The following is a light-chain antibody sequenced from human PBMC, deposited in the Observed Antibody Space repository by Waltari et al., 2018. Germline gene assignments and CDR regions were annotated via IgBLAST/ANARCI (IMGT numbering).Light chain of an antibody. CDR3: LLYMGSGISNI. J-gene: IGLJ1*01. CDR1: PGPVVTSNY. CDR2: STN. V-gene: IGLV8-61*01. Sequence: TVVTQEPSLSVSPGGTVTPTCGLSPGPVVTSNYPSWYQQTPGQAPRTLIYSTNTRPSGVPDRFSGSILGNKAALTITGAQADDESDYYCLLYMGSGISNIFGAGTRLTVL.